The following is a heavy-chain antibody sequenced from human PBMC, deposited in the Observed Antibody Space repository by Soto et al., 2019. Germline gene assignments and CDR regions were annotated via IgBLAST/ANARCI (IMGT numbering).Heavy chain of an antibody. CDR2: IHPGDSDT. CDR3: SLSYGDCCYQDYCMDV. D-gene: IGHD4-17*01. J-gene: IGHJ6*03. Sequence: PGESLKISCEGSGFSFSKYTVGWVRQIPGKGLEWMGIIHPGDSDTRYSPSFQGQVTISADKSISTVYLQWSSLKASDTAMYYCSLSYGDCCYQDYCMDVWGKGTTVTVSS. V-gene: IGHV5-51*01. CDR1: GFSFSKYT.